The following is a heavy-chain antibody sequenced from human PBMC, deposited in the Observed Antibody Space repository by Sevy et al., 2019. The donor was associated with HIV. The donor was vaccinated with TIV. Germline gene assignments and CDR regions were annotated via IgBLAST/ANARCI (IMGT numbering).Heavy chain of an antibody. CDR3: GGPGGYKYGFLLDQ. D-gene: IGHD1-1*01. Sequence: ASVKVSCKASGYTFTDYFMHWVRQAPGQGLEWMGWINPNSGDTKYAQKFQGRVTVTRDTSSRTAYMELSSLRFDDPAVYYCGGPGGYKYGFLLDQWGQGTPVTVSS. V-gene: IGHV1-2*02. J-gene: IGHJ5*02. CDR1: GYTFTDYF. CDR2: INPNSGDT.